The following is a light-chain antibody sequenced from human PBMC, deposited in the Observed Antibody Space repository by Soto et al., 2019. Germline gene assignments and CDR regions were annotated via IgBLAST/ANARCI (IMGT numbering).Light chain of an antibody. CDR2: DAS. CDR1: QSVSSY. CDR3: QQRSNWPPVT. Sequence: EIVLTQSPATLSLSPGERATLSCRASQSVSSYLAWYQQKPGQAPRLLIYDASNRATGIPARFSGSGSGTDFTRTISRLEPEDFAIYYRQQRSNWPPVTFGGGTKVEIK. J-gene: IGKJ4*01. V-gene: IGKV3-11*01.